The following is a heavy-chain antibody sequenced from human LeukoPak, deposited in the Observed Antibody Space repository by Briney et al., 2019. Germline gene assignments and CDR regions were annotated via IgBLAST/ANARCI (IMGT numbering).Heavy chain of an antibody. CDR3: ARDGGGTGTTWWFDP. CDR1: GGSISSYY. Sequence: SETLSLTCTVSGGSISSYYWSWIRQPAGKGLEWIGRIYTSGSTHYNPSLKSRVTMSVDTSKNQFSLKLSSVTAADTAVYYCARDGGGTGTTWWFDPWGQGTLVTVSS. J-gene: IGHJ5*02. D-gene: IGHD1-1*01. CDR2: IYTSGST. V-gene: IGHV4-4*07.